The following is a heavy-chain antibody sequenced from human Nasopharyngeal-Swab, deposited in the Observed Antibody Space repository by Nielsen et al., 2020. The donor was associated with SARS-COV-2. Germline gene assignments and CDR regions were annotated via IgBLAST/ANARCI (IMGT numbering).Heavy chain of an antibody. Sequence: ASVKVSCKASGYTFTDYFMHWVRQAPGQRLEWMGRINPNSGDTKYAEIFRDRVTVTRDTSITTVYMELSSLRSDETAVYYCVRDDGDVPGITGSGPPGGFWGQGTLVTVSS. J-gene: IGHJ4*01. CDR3: VRDDGDVPGITGSGPPGGF. CDR1: GYTFTDYF. V-gene: IGHV1-2*06. CDR2: INPNSGDT. D-gene: IGHD3-10*01.